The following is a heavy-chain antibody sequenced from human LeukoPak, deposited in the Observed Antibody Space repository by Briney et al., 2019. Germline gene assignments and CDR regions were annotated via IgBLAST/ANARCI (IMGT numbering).Heavy chain of an antibody. CDR2: ISSSGSTI. Sequence: PGGSLRLSCAASGFTFSDYYMSWIRQAPGKGLEWVSYISSSGSTIYYADSVKGRFTISRDNAKNSLYLQMNSLRAEDTALYYCAKTGQRPGTDFDYWGQGTLVTVSS. CDR3: AKTGQRPGTDFDY. D-gene: IGHD1-1*01. V-gene: IGHV3-11*01. CDR1: GFTFSDYY. J-gene: IGHJ4*02.